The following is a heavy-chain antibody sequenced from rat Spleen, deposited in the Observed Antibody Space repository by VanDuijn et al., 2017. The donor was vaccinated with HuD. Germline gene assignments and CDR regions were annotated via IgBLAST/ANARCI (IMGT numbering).Heavy chain of an antibody. V-gene: IGHV5-58*01. CDR2: ISNDGGTT. D-gene: IGHD4-3*01. J-gene: IGHJ2*01. CDR1: GFTFSRYW. CDR3: AVAGYGY. Sequence: EVQLAETGGGLVQPGRSLKLSCVASGFTFSRYWMYWVRQAPGKGLEWVSSISNDGGTTYYPDSVKGRFTISSDNAENTVYLQMNSLRSEDTATYYCAVAGYGYWGQGVMVTVSS.